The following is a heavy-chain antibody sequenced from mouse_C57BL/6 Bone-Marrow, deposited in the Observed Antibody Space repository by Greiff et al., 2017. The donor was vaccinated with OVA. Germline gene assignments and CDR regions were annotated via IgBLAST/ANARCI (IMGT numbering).Heavy chain of an antibody. CDR2: ITHSGET. CDR1: GFPITSGYY. CDR3: AGASNWPSFDY. D-gene: IGHD4-1*01. Sequence: VKLQESGPGLVKPSQSLFLTCSITGFPITSGYYWIWIRQSPGKPLEWMGYITHSGETFYNPSLQSPISITRETSKNQFFLQLNSVTTEDTAMYYCAGASNWPSFDYWGKGTTLTVSS. J-gene: IGHJ2*01. V-gene: IGHV12-3*01.